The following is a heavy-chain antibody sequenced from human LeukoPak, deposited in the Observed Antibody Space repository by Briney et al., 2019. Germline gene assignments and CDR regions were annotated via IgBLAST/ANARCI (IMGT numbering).Heavy chain of an antibody. CDR3: AREGSWRRNAFDI. CDR2: INHSGST. CDR1: GGSFSGYY. J-gene: IGHJ3*02. D-gene: IGHD3-3*01. Sequence: PSETLSLTCAVYGGSFSGYYWSWIRQPPGKGLEWIGEINHSGSTNYNPSLKSRVTISVDTSKNQFSLKLSSVTAADTAVYYCAREGSWRRNAFDIWGQGTMVTVSS. V-gene: IGHV4-34*01.